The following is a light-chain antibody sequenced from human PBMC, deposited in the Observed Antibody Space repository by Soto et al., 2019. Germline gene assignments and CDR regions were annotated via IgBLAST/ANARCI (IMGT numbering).Light chain of an antibody. CDR3: QQSYSTPRIT. CDR1: QSISSY. V-gene: IGKV1-39*01. CDR2: AAS. Sequence: DIQMTQFPSSLSASVGDRVTITCRASQSISSYLNWYQQKPGKAPILLIYAASSLQSGVPSRFIGSGSGTDFTLTISSLQPEDFATYYCQQSYSTPRITFGQGTRLEIK. J-gene: IGKJ5*01.